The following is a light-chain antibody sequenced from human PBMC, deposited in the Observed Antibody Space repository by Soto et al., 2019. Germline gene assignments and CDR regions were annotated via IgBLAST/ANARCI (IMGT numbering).Light chain of an antibody. CDR3: SSYAGSSTFVV. CDR2: EVS. J-gene: IGLJ2*01. V-gene: IGLV2-23*02. CDR1: RSDVGGYNL. Sequence: QSVLTQPASVFGSPGQSITMSCTGSRSDVGGYNLVSWYQQHPGKAPKLMIYEVSKRPSGVSNRFSGSKSGNTASLTISGLQAEDEADYYCSSYAGSSTFVVFGGGTKVTVL.